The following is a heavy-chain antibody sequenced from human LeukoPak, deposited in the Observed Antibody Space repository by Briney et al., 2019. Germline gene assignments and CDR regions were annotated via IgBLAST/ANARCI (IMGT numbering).Heavy chain of an antibody. CDR3: AQRSDCSGGSCYPMGAFDI. CDR2: IYTSGST. J-gene: IGHJ3*02. V-gene: IGHV4-61*02. Sequence: PSETLSLTCTVSGGSISSGSYYWSWIRQPAGKGLEWIGRIYTSGSTNYNPSLKSRVTISVDTSKNQFSLKLSSVTAADTAVYYCAQRSDCSGGSCYPMGAFDIWGQGTMVTVSS. D-gene: IGHD2-15*01. CDR1: GGSISSGSYY.